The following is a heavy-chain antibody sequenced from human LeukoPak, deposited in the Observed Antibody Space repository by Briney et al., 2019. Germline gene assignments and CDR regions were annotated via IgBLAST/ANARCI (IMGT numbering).Heavy chain of an antibody. CDR3: ARPIKMVRGALGWFDP. Sequence: SETLSLTCAVYGGSFSGYYWRWLRQPPGKGLEWLGEINHSGSANYNPSLKSRVTISVDTPKNQFSLKLSSVTAADTAVYYCARPIKMVRGALGWFDPWGQGTLVTVSS. J-gene: IGHJ5*02. V-gene: IGHV4-34*01. CDR1: GGSFSGYY. D-gene: IGHD3-10*01. CDR2: INHSGSA.